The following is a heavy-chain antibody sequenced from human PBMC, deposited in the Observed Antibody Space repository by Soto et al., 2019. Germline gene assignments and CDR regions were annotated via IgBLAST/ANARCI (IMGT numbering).Heavy chain of an antibody. V-gene: IGHV3-23*01. D-gene: IGHD1-26*01. CDR3: AKDLRPDGRYDLDY. Sequence: EVQLLESGGGLAQAGGSLRLSCAASGFNFRIYAMNWVRQAPGKGLEWVSVMIGDGTSWDYADSVRGRFTISRDNSKNTLYLQMNSPRAEDTAVYYCAKDLRPDGRYDLDYWGQGTLVTVSS. CDR1: GFNFRIYA. CDR2: MIGDGTSW. J-gene: IGHJ4*02.